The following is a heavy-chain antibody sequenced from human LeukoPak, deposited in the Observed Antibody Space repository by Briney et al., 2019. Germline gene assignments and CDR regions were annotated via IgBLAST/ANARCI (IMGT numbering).Heavy chain of an antibody. CDR3: ARGGAFWSGYPFDY. D-gene: IGHD3-3*01. Sequence: PSETLSLTCAVYGGSFSGYYWSWIRQPPGKGLEWIGEINHSGSTNYNPSLKSRVTISVDTSKNQFSLKLSSVTAADTAAYYCARGGAFWSGYPFDYWGQGTLVTVSS. V-gene: IGHV4-34*01. CDR2: INHSGST. CDR1: GGSFSGYY. J-gene: IGHJ4*02.